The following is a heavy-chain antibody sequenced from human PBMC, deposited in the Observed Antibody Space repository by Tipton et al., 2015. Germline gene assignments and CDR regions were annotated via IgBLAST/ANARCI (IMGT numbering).Heavy chain of an antibody. CDR1: GGSIRSGTHY. D-gene: IGHD6-13*01. J-gene: IGHJ4*02. CDR2: ISNSGST. CDR3: ARDLFAGAAAGTVFP. Sequence: TLSLTCTVSGGSIRSGTHYWSWIRQHPGKGLEWIGYISNSGSTYYNPSLNSRVTISLDTSKNQFSLHLRSVTAADTAVYYCARDLFAGAAAGTVFPWGQGTLVTVSS. V-gene: IGHV4-31*03.